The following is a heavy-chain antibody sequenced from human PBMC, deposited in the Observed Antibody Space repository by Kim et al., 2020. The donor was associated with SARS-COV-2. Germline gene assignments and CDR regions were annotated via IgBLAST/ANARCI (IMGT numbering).Heavy chain of an antibody. CDR2: IYYSGST. J-gene: IGHJ4*02. CDR1: GGSISSGGYY. D-gene: IGHD4-17*01. Sequence: SETLSLTCTVSGGSISSGGYYWSWIRQHPGKGLEWIGYIYYSGSTYYNPSLKSRVTISVDTSKNQFSLKLSSVTAADTAVYYCARNYGDYVGAVGYWGQGTLVTVSS. V-gene: IGHV4-31*03. CDR3: ARNYGDYVGAVGY.